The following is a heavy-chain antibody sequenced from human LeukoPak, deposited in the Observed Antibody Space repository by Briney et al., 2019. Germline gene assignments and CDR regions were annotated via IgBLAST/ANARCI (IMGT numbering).Heavy chain of an antibody. Sequence: GGSLRLSCAASGFTFSRSWMSWVRQAPGKGLEWVANIKDDGSQRNYVDSVKGRFTISRDNAMNSVFLQMISLRAEDTAVYYCARDRGYNSFDYWGQGTLVTVSS. J-gene: IGHJ4*02. D-gene: IGHD6-13*01. CDR1: GFTFSRSW. V-gene: IGHV3-7*01. CDR2: IKDDGSQR. CDR3: ARDRGYNSFDY.